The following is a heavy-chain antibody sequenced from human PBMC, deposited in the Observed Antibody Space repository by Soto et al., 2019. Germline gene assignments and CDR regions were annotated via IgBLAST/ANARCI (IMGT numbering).Heavy chain of an antibody. CDR1: GYTFTSYG. D-gene: IGHD5-12*01. CDR3: ARGGDVNYYHGMDV. Sequence: QVQLVQSGGEVKKPGASVKLSCTASGYTFTSYGISWVRQAPGQGLEWMGWISAYNGKTNYAQNVQGRVTMTTDTSTRTAYMERRSLRSDDTAVYYCARGGDVNYYHGMDVWGQGTTVTVSS. CDR2: ISAYNGKT. V-gene: IGHV1-18*01. J-gene: IGHJ6*02.